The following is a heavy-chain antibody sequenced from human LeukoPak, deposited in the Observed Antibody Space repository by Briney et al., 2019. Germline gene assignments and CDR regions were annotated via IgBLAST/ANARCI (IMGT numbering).Heavy chain of an antibody. CDR3: ARGALAARREYDY. D-gene: IGHD6-6*01. J-gene: IGHJ4*02. V-gene: IGHV1-2*02. CDR1: GYTFTSYG. CDR2: INPNSGGT. Sequence: ASVKVSCKASGYTFTSYGISWVRQAPGQGLEWMGWINPNSGGTNYAQKFQGRVTMTRGTSISTAYMELSRLRSDDTAVYYCARGALAARREYDYWGQGTLVTVSS.